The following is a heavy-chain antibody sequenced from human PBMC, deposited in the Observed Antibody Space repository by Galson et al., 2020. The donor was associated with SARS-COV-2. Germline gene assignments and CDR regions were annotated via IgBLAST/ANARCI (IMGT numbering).Heavy chain of an antibody. V-gene: IGHV1-46*02. CDR3: ARELYYGSGGIYYGY. D-gene: IGHD3-10*01. CDR2: INPGAGTT. Sequence: ASVKVSCKASGYTFNTYYIHWVRQAPGQGLEWMGIINPGAGTTSYSQKFQGRVTITRDTSTSTVYMDLSSLRSKDTAVYYCARELYYGSGGIYYGYWGQGTLVTVSS. J-gene: IGHJ4*02. CDR1: GYTFNTYY.